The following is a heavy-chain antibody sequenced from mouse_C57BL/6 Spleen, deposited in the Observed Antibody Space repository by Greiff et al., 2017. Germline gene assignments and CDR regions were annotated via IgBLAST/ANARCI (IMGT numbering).Heavy chain of an antibody. D-gene: IGHD2-5*01. CDR2: IHPNSGST. Sequence: VQLQQPGAELVKPGASVKLSCKASGYTFTSYWMHWVKQRPGQGLEWIGMIHPNSGSTNYNEKFKSKATLTVDKSSSTAYMQLSSLTSEDSAVYYGAREGYSNYVRYWYFDVWGTGTTVTVSS. V-gene: IGHV1-64*01. CDR1: GYTFTSYW. J-gene: IGHJ1*03. CDR3: AREGYSNYVRYWYFDV.